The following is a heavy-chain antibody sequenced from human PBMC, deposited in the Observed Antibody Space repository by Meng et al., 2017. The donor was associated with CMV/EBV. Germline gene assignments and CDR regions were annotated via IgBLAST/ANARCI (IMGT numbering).Heavy chain of an antibody. CDR1: GFIFTNYW. D-gene: IGHD3-10*01. CDR2: ISPDGSST. J-gene: IGHJ4*02. V-gene: IGHV3-74*01. Sequence: GESLKISCAASGFIFTNYWMHWVRQALGEGLVWVSRISPDGSSTDYADAVKGRFTLSRDKAKSTVFLQMNSLRPDDTAVYYCVRVGDGRTYGKFEYWGQGALVTVSS. CDR3: VRVGDGRTYGKFEY.